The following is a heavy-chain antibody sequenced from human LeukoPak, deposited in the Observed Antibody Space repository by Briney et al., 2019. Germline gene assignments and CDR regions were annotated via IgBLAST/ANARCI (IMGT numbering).Heavy chain of an antibody. D-gene: IGHD5-18*01. J-gene: IGHJ4*02. V-gene: IGHV4-34*01. CDR3: ARAHRNYSYAKGALDY. Sequence: SETLSLTCAVYGGSFSGYYWSWIRQPPGKGLEWIGEINHSGSTNYNPSLKSRVTISVDTSKNQFSLKLSSVTAADTAVYYCARAHRNYSYAKGALDYWGQGTLVTVSS. CDR2: INHSGST. CDR1: GGSFSGYY.